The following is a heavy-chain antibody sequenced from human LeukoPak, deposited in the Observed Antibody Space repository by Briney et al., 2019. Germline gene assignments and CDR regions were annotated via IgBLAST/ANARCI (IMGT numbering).Heavy chain of an antibody. D-gene: IGHD6-13*01. V-gene: IGHV4-28*06. J-gene: IGHJ4*02. CDR3: ARKIASVGYFDY. CDR1: GYSISSSNW. Sequence: SSETLSLTCAVSGYSISSSNWWGWIRQPPGKGLEWIGYIYYSGTTNYNPSLKSRVTMSVDTSKNQFSLKLSSVTALDTAVYCCARKIASVGYFDYWGQGTLVTVSS. CDR2: IYYSGTT.